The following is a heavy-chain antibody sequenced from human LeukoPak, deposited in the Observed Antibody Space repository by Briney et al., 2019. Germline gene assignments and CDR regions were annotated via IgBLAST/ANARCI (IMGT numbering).Heavy chain of an antibody. Sequence: SETLSLTCTVSSGSISSSTYYWGWIRQPPGKGLEWIGSMYYSGSTYYNPSLKSRVTISVDTSKNQFSLELRSVTAADTALYYCAREDGGTHSSDYWGQGTLVTVSS. CDR2: MYYSGST. D-gene: IGHD4-23*01. CDR1: SGSISSSTYY. CDR3: AREDGGTHSSDY. V-gene: IGHV4-39*07. J-gene: IGHJ4*02.